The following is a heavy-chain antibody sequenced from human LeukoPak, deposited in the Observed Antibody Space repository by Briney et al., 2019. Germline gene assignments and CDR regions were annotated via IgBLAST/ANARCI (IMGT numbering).Heavy chain of an antibody. D-gene: IGHD3-10*01. CDR1: GGSFSGYY. Sequence: SETLSLTCAVYGGSFSGYYWSWIRQPPEKGLEWIGYIYDSGSTDYNPSLKSRVTISVDTSKNQFSLRLSSVTAADTAVYYCARDFSLVRGTHYYVMDVWGQGTTVTVSS. CDR3: ARDFSLVRGTHYYVMDV. V-gene: IGHV4-59*01. CDR2: IYDSGST. J-gene: IGHJ6*02.